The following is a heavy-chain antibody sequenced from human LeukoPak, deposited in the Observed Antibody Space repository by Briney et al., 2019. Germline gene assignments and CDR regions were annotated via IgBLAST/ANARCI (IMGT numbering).Heavy chain of an antibody. Sequence: PSETLSLTCAVSGGSISSGGYSWSWIRQPPGKGLEWIGYIYHSGSTYYNPSLKSRVTISVDRSKNQFSLKLSSVTAADTAVYYCAGQRMDCYTGGAAAGTYCYYYGMDVWGQGTTVTVSS. CDR3: AGQRMDCYTGGAAAGTYCYYYGMDV. CDR1: GGSISSGGYS. J-gene: IGHJ6*02. D-gene: IGHD6-13*01. V-gene: IGHV4-30-2*01. CDR2: IYHSGST.